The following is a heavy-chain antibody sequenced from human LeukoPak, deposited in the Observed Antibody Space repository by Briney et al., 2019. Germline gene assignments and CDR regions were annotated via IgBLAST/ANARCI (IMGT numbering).Heavy chain of an antibody. CDR3: ARNSYYYYMDV. J-gene: IGHJ6*03. CDR2: IYYSGST. V-gene: IGHV4-59*01. CDR1: GGSISSYY. Sequence: SETLSLTCTVYGGSISSYYWSWIRQPPGKGLEWIGYIYYSGSTNYNPSLRSRVTVSVDTSKNQFSLKLSSVTAADTAVYYCARNSYYYYMDVWGKGTTVTVSS.